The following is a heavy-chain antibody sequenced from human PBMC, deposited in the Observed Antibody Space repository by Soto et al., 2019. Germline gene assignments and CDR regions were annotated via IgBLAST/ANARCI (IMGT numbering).Heavy chain of an antibody. J-gene: IGHJ5*02. CDR3: ARDGPIAAAGTGWFDP. CDR1: GGTFSSYA. Sequence: QVQLVQSGAEVKKPGSSVKVSCKASGGTFSSYAISWVRQAPGQGLEWMGGIIPIFGTANYAQKFQGRGTITADESTSTAYMELSSLRSEDTAVYYCARDGPIAAAGTGWFDPWGQGTLVTVSS. V-gene: IGHV1-69*12. CDR2: IIPIFGTA. D-gene: IGHD6-13*01.